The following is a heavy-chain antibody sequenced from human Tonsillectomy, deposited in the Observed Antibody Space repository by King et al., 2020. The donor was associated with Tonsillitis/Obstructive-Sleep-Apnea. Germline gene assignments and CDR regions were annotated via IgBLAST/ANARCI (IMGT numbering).Heavy chain of an antibody. V-gene: IGHV3-30*04. CDR3: ARGITMVRGVRVYYGMDV. D-gene: IGHD3-10*01. Sequence: VQLVESGGGVVQPGRSLRLSCAASGFTFSSYAMHWVRQAPGKGLEWVAVISYDGSNKYYADSVKGRFTISRDNSKNTLYLQMNSLRAEDTAVNYCARGITMVRGVRVYYGMDVWGQGTTVTVSS. CDR2: ISYDGSNK. J-gene: IGHJ6*02. CDR1: GFTFSSYA.